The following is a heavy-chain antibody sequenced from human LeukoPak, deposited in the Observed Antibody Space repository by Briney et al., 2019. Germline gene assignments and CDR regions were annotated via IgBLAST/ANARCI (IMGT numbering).Heavy chain of an antibody. D-gene: IGHD5-18*01. CDR1: GGSISSYY. Sequence: SETLSLTCTVSGGSISSYYWSWIRQPPGKVLDWIGYIYYSGSTNYNPSLKSRVTISVDTSKNQFSLKLSSVTAADTAVYYCARPPFGYSYGYGYWGQGTLVTVS. CDR2: IYYSGST. CDR3: ARPPFGYSYGYGY. J-gene: IGHJ4*02. V-gene: IGHV4-59*08.